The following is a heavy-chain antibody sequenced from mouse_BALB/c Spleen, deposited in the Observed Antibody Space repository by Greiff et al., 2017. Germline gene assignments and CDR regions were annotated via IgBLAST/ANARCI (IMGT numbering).Heavy chain of an antibody. V-gene: IGHV3-8*02. CDR1: GDSITRGY. CDR2: ISYSGST. CDR3: ARGRSYYFDY. J-gene: IGHJ2*01. Sequence: EVQLQQSGPSLVKPSQTLSLTCSVTGDSITRGYWNWIRKFPGNKLEYMGYISYSGSTYYNPSLKSRISITRDTSKNQYYLQLNSVTTEDTATYYCARGRSYYFDYWGQGTTLTVSS.